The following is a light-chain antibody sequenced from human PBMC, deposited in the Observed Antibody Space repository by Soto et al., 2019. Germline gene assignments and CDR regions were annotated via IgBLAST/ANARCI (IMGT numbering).Light chain of an antibody. CDR1: QSVRSF. V-gene: IGKV3-11*01. CDR3: QQRSDWPRIT. J-gene: IGKJ5*01. CDR2: GAS. Sequence: EIVLTQSPATLSLSPGERATLSCRASQSVRSFLAWYQHKPGQAPRLLIYGASNRATGIPARFNGSGSGTGFTLTISSLEPEDFAVYYCQQRSDWPRITFGQGTRLEIK.